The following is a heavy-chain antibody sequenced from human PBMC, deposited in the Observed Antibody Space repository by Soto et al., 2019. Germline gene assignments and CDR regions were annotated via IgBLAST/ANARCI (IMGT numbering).Heavy chain of an antibody. Sequence: SETLSLTCTVSGVSIISGGYYWSWIRQHPGKGLEWIGYIYYSGSTYYNPSLKSRVTISVDTSKNQFSLKLSSVTAADTAVYYCARVGYCSSTSCLTPFDPWGQGTLVTVSS. J-gene: IGHJ5*02. CDR1: GVSIISGGYY. D-gene: IGHD2-2*01. CDR3: ARVGYCSSTSCLTPFDP. CDR2: IYYSGST. V-gene: IGHV4-31*03.